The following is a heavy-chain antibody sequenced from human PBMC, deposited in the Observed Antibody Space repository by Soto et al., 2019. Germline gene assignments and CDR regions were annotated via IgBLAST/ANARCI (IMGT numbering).Heavy chain of an antibody. V-gene: IGHV1-2*04. CDR2: INPNSGGT. CDR1: GYTFTGYY. D-gene: IGHD2-15*01. CDR3: ARGYCSGGSCAQTPYNWFDP. J-gene: IGHJ5*02. Sequence: ASVKVSCKASGYTFTGYYMHWVRQAPGQGLEWMGWINPNSGGTNYAQKFQGWVTMTRDTSISTAYMELSRLRSDDTAVYYCARGYCSGGSCAQTPYNWFDPWGQGTLVTVSS.